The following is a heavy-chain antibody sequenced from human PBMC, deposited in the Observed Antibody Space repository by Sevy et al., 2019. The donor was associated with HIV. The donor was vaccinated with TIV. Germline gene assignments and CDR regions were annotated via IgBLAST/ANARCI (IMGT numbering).Heavy chain of an antibody. D-gene: IGHD4-17*01. CDR2: INPNDGVT. Sequence: ASVKVSCKASGYTFTDYYIHWVRQAPGQGLEWMAWINPNDGVTNYAQRFQGGVTLTRDTSVSTAYMELRGLRYDDTAIYYCARLTTMPTSDLYGMDVWGQGTTVTVSS. J-gene: IGHJ6*02. CDR3: ARLTTMPTSDLYGMDV. CDR1: GYTFTDYY. V-gene: IGHV1-2*02.